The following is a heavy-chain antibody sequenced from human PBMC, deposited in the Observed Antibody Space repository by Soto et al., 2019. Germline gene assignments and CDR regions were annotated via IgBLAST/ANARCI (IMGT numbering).Heavy chain of an antibody. CDR3: AKDQRIVLVPEANRDTFDI. CDR2: ISGSGGST. CDR1: GFTFSSYA. J-gene: IGHJ3*02. V-gene: IGHV3-23*01. Sequence: GGSLRLSCAASGFTFSSYAMSWVRQAPGKGLEWVSAISGSGGSTYYADSVKGRFTIARDNSKNKLYLQMNSMTAADTAVYYCAKDQRIVLVPEANRDTFDIWGQGTIVTVSS. D-gene: IGHD2-2*01.